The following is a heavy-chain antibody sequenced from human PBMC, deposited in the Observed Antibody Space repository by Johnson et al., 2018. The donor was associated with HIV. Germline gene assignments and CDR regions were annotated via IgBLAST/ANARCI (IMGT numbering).Heavy chain of an antibody. Sequence: VQLVESGGGVVQPGRSLRLSCAASGFTFSNAWMSWVRQAPGKGLEWVGHIRSKGNNYATAYAASVKGRFTISRDDSQNTAYLQMNRLKTEDTAVYYCTKLVGYCSGGGCYTPGDIWGQGTMVTVSS. CDR3: TKLVGYCSGGGCYTPGDI. D-gene: IGHD2-15*01. CDR2: IRSKGNNYAT. V-gene: IGHV3-73*01. CDR1: GFTFSNAW. J-gene: IGHJ3*02.